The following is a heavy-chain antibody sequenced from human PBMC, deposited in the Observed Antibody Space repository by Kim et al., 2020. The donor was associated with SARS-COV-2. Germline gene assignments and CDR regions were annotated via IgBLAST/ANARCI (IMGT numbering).Heavy chain of an antibody. V-gene: IGHV4-4*02. J-gene: IGHJ2*01. D-gene: IGHD3-10*01. CDR1: GGSISSSNW. CDR3: AREYGSGSYYKSETQAYWDFDL. CDR2: IYHSGST. Sequence: SETLSLTCAVSGGSISSSNWWSWVRQPPGKGLEWIGEIYHSGSTNYNPSLKSRVTISVDKSKNQFSLKLSSVTAADTAVYYCAREYGSGSYYKSETQAYWDFDLWGRGTLVTVSS.